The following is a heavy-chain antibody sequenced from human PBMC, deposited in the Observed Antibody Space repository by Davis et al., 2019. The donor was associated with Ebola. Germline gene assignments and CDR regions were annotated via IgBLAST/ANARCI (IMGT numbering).Heavy chain of an antibody. J-gene: IGHJ4*02. Sequence: GESLKISCAASGFTFDDYAMHWVCQAPGKGLEWVSLISGDGGSTYYADSVKGRFTISRDNSKNSLYLQMNSLRTEDTALYYCATLYYFDYWGQGTLVTVSS. V-gene: IGHV3-43*02. CDR2: ISGDGGST. CDR3: ATLYYFDY. CDR1: GFTFDDYA.